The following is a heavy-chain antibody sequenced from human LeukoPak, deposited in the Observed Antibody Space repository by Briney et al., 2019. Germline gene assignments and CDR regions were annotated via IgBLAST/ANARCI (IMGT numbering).Heavy chain of an antibody. CDR3: ARDQEDSVTDY. V-gene: IGHV4-31*11. CDR1: GGSISSGDYY. D-gene: IGHD4-17*01. CDR2: IYYSGST. J-gene: IGHJ4*02. Sequence: KASETLSLTCAVSGGSISSGDYYWSWNRQHPGKGLEWIGYIYYSGSTYYNPCPMNRVTISLDTSKNQFSLKLSSVTAAYTVVYYCARDQEDSVTDYWGQGTLVTVSS.